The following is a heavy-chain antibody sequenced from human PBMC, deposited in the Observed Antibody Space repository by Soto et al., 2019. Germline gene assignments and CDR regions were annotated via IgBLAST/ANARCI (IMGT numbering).Heavy chain of an antibody. CDR1: GGSISSGGYY. CDR2: IYYSGST. CDR3: ARVTGEIAAAGTGYFDY. Sequence: ASETLSLTCTVSGGSISSGGYYWSWIRQHPGKGLEWIGYIYYSGSTYYNPSLKSRVTISVDTSKNQFSLKLSSVTAADTAVYYCARVTGEIAAAGTGYFDYWGQGTRVTVSS. D-gene: IGHD6-13*01. J-gene: IGHJ4*02. V-gene: IGHV4-31*03.